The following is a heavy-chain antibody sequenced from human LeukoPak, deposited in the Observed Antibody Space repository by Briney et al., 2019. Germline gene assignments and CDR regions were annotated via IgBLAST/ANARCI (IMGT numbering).Heavy chain of an antibody. CDR1: GYSFTSYW. Sequence: GESLKISCKGSGYSFTSYWIGWVRQMPGKGLEWMGIIYPGDSDTRYSPSFQGQVTISADKSISTAYLQWSSLKASDTAMYHCARHSRTTGTASDYWGQGTLVTVSS. D-gene: IGHD1-1*01. J-gene: IGHJ4*02. V-gene: IGHV5-51*01. CDR2: IYPGDSDT. CDR3: ARHSRTTGTASDY.